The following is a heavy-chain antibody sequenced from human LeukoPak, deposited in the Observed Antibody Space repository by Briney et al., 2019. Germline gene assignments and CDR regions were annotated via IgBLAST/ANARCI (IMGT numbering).Heavy chain of an antibody. D-gene: IGHD4-17*01. V-gene: IGHV3-33*01. J-gene: IGHJ5*02. CDR2: IWYDGSNK. Sequence: GGSLRLSCAASGFTFSSYGMHWVRQAPGKGLEWVAVIWYDGSNKYYADSVKGRFTISRDNSKSTLYLQMNSLRAEDTAVYYCARGGDYGDYGNWFDPWGQGTLVTVSS. CDR3: ARGGDYGDYGNWFDP. CDR1: GFTFSSYG.